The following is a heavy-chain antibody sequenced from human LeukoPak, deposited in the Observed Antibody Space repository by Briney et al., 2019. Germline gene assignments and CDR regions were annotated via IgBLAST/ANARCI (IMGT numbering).Heavy chain of an antibody. V-gene: IGHV3-15*01. CDR1: GFTFSNAW. CDR3: TTAYDILTGYGYYYYGMDV. D-gene: IGHD3-9*01. CDR2: IKSKTDGGTT. Sequence: GGSLRLSCAASGFTFSNAWMSWVRQAPGKGLEWVGRIKSKTDGGTTDYAAPVKGRFTISRDDSKNTLYLQMNSLKTEDTAVYYCTTAYDILTGYGYYYYGMDVWGQGTTVTVSS. J-gene: IGHJ6*02.